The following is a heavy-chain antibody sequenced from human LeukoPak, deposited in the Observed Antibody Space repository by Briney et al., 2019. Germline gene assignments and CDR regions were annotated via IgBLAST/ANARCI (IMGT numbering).Heavy chain of an antibody. CDR3: ARGCCSSTSCYGGFDY. J-gene: IGHJ4*02. CDR2: IYHSGST. V-gene: IGHV4-30-2*01. Sequence: PSQTLSLTCAVSGGSISSGGYSWSWIRQPPGKGLEWIGYIYHSGSTYYNPSLKSRVTISVDMSKNQFSLKLSSVTAADTAVYYCARGCCSSTSCYGGFDYWGQGTLVTVSS. D-gene: IGHD2-2*01. CDR1: GGSISSGGYS.